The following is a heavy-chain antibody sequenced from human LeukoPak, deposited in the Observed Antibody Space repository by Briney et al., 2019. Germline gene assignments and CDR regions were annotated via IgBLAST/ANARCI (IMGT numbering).Heavy chain of an antibody. CDR3: ARGGQAPGRVYYYYYYYMDV. D-gene: IGHD3-10*01. CDR1: GFSFSSYS. Sequence: PGGSLRLSCAASGFSFSSYSMNWVRQAPGKGLEWVSSISSCSSYIYYADSVKGRFTISRDNAKNSLYLQMNSLRAEDTALYYCARGGQAPGRVYYYYYYYMDVWGKGTTVTVSS. J-gene: IGHJ6*03. V-gene: IGHV3-21*04. CDR2: ISSCSSYI.